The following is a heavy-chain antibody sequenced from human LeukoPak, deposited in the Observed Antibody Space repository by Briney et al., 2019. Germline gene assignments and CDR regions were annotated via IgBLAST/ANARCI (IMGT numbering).Heavy chain of an antibody. Sequence: SETLSLTCTVSGGSISSYYWSWIRQPAGMGLEWIGRIYTSGSTNYNPSLKSRVTMSVDTSKNQFSLKLSSVTAADTAVYYCAALRPFSTSYYFDYWGQGTLVTVSS. CDR1: GGSISSYY. V-gene: IGHV4-4*07. J-gene: IGHJ4*02. CDR3: AALRPFSTSYYFDY. CDR2: IYTSGST. D-gene: IGHD2/OR15-2a*01.